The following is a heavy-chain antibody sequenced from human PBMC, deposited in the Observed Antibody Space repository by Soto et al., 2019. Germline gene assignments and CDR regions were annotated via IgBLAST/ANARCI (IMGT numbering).Heavy chain of an antibody. J-gene: IGHJ4*02. Sequence: ASVKVSCKASGYTFTSYYMHWVRQAPGQGLEWMGIINPSGGSTSYAQKFQGRVTMTRDTSTSTVYMELSSLRSEDTAVYYCARQGYCSGGSCYDYFDYWGQGTLVTVSS. D-gene: IGHD2-15*01. V-gene: IGHV1-46*01. CDR1: GYTFTSYY. CDR3: ARQGYCSGGSCYDYFDY. CDR2: INPSGGST.